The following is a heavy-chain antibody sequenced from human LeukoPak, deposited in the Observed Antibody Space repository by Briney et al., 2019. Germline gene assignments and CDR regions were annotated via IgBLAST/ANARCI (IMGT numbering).Heavy chain of an antibody. CDR2: VYYSGST. CDR1: GGFISSYY. CDR3: ARLEHCGGDCYSINF. V-gene: IGHV4-59*12. Sequence: SDTLSLTCAVSGGFISSYYWSWFRQPPGRGLEWVGYVYYSGSTNYNPSLKSRVTISVDTSKNQFSLRLSSVTAADTAMYYCARLEHCGGDCYSINFWGQGTLVTVSS. J-gene: IGHJ4*02. D-gene: IGHD2-21*02.